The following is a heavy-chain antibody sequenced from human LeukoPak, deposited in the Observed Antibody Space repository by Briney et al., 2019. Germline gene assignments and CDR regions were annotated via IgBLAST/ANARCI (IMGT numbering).Heavy chain of an antibody. CDR3: AKGGYSYGQTYYYYMDV. CDR2: ISGSGGST. CDR1: GFTFSSYG. Sequence: PGGSLRLSCAASGFTFSSYGMSWVRQAPGKGLEWVSAISGSGGSTYYADSVKGRFTISRDNSKNTLYLQMNSLRAEDTAVYYCAKGGYSYGQTYYYYMDVWGKGTTVTISS. V-gene: IGHV3-23*01. J-gene: IGHJ6*03. D-gene: IGHD5-18*01.